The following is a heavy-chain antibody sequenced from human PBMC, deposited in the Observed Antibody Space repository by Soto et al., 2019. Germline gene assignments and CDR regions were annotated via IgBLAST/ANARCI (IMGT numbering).Heavy chain of an antibody. CDR1: GGTFSSYA. CDR2: IIPIFGTA. J-gene: IGHJ6*02. V-gene: IGHV1-69*13. D-gene: IGHD2-15*01. CDR3: AVVVVAATDPPYYYGMDV. Sequence: GASVKVSCKASGGTFSSYAISWVRQAPGQGLEWMGGIIPIFGTANCAQKFQGRVTITADESTSTAYMELSSLRSEDTAVYYCAVVVVAATDPPYYYGMDVWGQGTTVTVSS.